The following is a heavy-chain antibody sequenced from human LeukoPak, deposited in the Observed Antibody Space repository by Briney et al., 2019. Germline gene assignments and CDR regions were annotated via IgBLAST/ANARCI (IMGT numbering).Heavy chain of an antibody. CDR1: GFTVSSNY. CDR2: IYSGGST. V-gene: IGHV3-53*01. J-gene: IGHJ3*02. CDR3: ARSSHYDILTGYSEEDAFDI. D-gene: IGHD3-9*01. Sequence: PGGSLRLSCAASGFTVSSNYMSWVRQAPEKGLEWVSVIYSGGSTDYADSVKGRFTISRDNSKNTLYLQMNSLRVEDTAVYYCARSSHYDILTGYSEEDAFDIWGQGTMVTVSS.